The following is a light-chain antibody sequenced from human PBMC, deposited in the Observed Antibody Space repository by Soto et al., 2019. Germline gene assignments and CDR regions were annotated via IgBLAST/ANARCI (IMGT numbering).Light chain of an antibody. Sequence: EVVLTQSPATLSLSPGERATLSCRASQSVSRYLAWYQQKPGQAPRLLIYDASNRATGIPARFSGSGSGTDFTLTISSLEPEDLAVYYCHQRDNGGTFGPGTKVDIK. V-gene: IGKV3-11*01. CDR3: HQRDNGGT. CDR1: QSVSRY. CDR2: DAS. J-gene: IGKJ3*01.